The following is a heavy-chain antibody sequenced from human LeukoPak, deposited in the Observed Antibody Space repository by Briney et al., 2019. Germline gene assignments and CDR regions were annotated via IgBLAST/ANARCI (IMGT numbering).Heavy chain of an antibody. Sequence: GGSLRLSCAASGFTFSGSAMHWVRQASGKGLEWVGRIRSKAKSYATAYAASVKGRFTISRDDSKNTAYLQMNSLKTEDTAVYYCTPVGATVWAFDIWGQGTMVTVSS. CDR2: IRSKAKSYAT. D-gene: IGHD1-26*01. V-gene: IGHV3-73*01. J-gene: IGHJ3*02. CDR1: GFTFSGSA. CDR3: TPVGATVWAFDI.